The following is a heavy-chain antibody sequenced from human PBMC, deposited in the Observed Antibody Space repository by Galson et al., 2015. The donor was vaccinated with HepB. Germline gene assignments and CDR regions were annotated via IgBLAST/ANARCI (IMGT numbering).Heavy chain of an antibody. CDR2: ISYDGSNK. CDR3: AKDLWEYCSSTSCYFGDY. Sequence: SLRLSCAASGFTFSSYWMSWVRQAPGKGLEWVAVISYDGSNKYYADSVKGRFTISRDNSKNTLYLQMNSLRAEDTAVYYCAKDLWEYCSSTSCYFGDYWGQGTLVTVSS. V-gene: IGHV3-30*18. J-gene: IGHJ4*02. D-gene: IGHD2-2*01. CDR1: GFTFSSYW.